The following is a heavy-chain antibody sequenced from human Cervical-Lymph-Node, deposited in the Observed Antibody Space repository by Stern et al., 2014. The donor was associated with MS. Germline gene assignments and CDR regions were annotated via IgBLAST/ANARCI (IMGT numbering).Heavy chain of an antibody. J-gene: IGHJ4*02. CDR1: GFTFSTYG. D-gene: IGHD3-9*01. CDR2: VSHDGSNK. Sequence: AQLVESGGGAVQPGRSLRLSCVASGFTFSTYGMHWVRQAPGKGLEWVAVVSHDGSNKYFAASVKGRFTISRDNSKNTVYLQVNSLRAEDTAVYYCAKDHDWGVFDSWGQGSPVIVSS. V-gene: IGHV3-30*18. CDR3: AKDHDWGVFDS.